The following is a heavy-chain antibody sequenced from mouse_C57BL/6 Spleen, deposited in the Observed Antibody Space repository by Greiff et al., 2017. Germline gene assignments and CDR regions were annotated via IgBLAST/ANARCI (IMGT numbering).Heavy chain of an antibody. D-gene: IGHD2-3*01. CDR2: ISSGSSTI. CDR1: GFTFSDYG. V-gene: IGHV5-17*01. J-gene: IGHJ1*03. CDR3: ARGGYYPYWYFDV. Sequence: EVKVVESGGGLVKPGGSLKLSCAASGFTFSDYGMHWVRQAPEKGLEWVAYISSGSSTIYYADTVKGRFTISRDNAKNTLFLQMTSLRSEDTAMYYCARGGYYPYWYFDVWGTGTTVTVSS.